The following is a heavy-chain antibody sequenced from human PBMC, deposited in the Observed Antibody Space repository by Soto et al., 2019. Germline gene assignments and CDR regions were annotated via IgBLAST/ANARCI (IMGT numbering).Heavy chain of an antibody. D-gene: IGHD3-10*01. V-gene: IGHV4-34*01. CDR2: INHGGST. Sequence: SETLSLTCAVYGGSFSGYYWSWIRQPPGKGLEWIGEINHGGSTNYNPSLKSRVTISVDTSKNQFSLKLSSVTAADTAVYYCARALRTGYYYYGMDVWGQGTTVT. CDR3: ARALRTGYYYYGMDV. J-gene: IGHJ6*02. CDR1: GGSFSGYY.